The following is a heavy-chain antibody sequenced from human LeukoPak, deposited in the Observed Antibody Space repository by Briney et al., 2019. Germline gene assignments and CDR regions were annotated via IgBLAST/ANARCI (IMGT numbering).Heavy chain of an antibody. D-gene: IGHD2-15*01. CDR1: GFTFSSYG. V-gene: IGHV3-30*03. J-gene: IGHJ4*02. CDR2: ISYDGSNK. Sequence: GRSLRLSCAASGFTFSSYGMHWVRQAPGKGLEWVAVISYDGSNKYYADSVKGRFTISRDNSKNTLYLQMNSLRAEDTAVYYCAILTDYWGQETLITVSS. CDR3: AILTDY.